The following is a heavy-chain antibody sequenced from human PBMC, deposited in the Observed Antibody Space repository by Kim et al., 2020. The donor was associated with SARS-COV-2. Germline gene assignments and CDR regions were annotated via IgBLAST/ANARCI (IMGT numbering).Heavy chain of an antibody. V-gene: IGHV3-9*01. CDR1: GFTFDDYA. CDR3: AKIYDSSGYSSDY. J-gene: IGHJ4*02. CDR2: ISWNSGSI. D-gene: IGHD3-22*01. Sequence: GGSLRLSCAASGFTFDDYAMHWVRQAPGKGLEWVSGISWNSGSIGYADSVKGRFTISRDNAKNSLYLQMNSLRAEDTALYYCAKIYDSSGYSSDYWGQGT.